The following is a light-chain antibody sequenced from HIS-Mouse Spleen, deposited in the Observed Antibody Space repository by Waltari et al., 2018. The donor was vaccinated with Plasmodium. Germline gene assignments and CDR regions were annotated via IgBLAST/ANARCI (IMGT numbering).Light chain of an antibody. CDR1: SSDVGGYNL. Sequence: QSALTHPASVSGPPGRSITISSPGTSSDVGGYNLSPWYQQHPGKAPKLMIYEGSKRPSGVSNRFSGSKSGNTASLTISGLQAEDEADYYCCSYAGSSTYVFGTGTKVTVL. V-gene: IGLV2-23*01. J-gene: IGLJ1*01. CDR2: EGS. CDR3: CSYAGSSTYV.